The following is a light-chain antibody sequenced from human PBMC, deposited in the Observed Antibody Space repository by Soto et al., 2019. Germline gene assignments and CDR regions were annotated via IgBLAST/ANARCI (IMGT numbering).Light chain of an antibody. CDR1: QSISSY. J-gene: IGKJ1*01. V-gene: IGKV1-39*01. CDR2: AAS. CDR3: QQRYSTPHT. Sequence: DIQMTQSPSSLSASVGDRVTITCRASQSISSYLNWYQQKPGKAPKLLIYAASSLQSGVPSRFSGSGYGTDFTLTISSLQPEDFATYYCQQRYSTPHTFGQGTNVEIK.